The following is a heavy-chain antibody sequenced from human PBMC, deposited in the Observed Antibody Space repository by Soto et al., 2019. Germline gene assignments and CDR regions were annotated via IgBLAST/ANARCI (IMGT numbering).Heavy chain of an antibody. CDR3: ARRGYSYYYMDV. J-gene: IGHJ6*03. CDR2: ITVYNGNT. D-gene: IGHD3-16*01. Sequence: QVQLVQSGAEVKEPGASVKVSCKASGFAFTNYGFNWVRQAPGQGLEWVGGITVYNGNTDYAQKLQGRVTLTTDPSSTTAYMELRSLISDDTAVYYCARRGYSYYYMDVWGKGTAVTVSS. CDR1: GFAFTNYG. V-gene: IGHV1-18*01.